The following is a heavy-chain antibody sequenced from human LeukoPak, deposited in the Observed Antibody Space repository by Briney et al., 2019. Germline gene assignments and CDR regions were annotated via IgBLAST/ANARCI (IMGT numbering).Heavy chain of an antibody. V-gene: IGHV4-4*07. Sequence: PSETLSLTCTVSGDSISNYYWSWIRQPAGNGLEWIGRMYTSGATNYNPSLKSRATMSVDTSKNQFSLKLTSVTAADTAVYYCAGARIAEAGFSFDYWGQRTLVTVSS. CDR3: AGARIAEAGFSFDY. CDR1: GDSISNYY. J-gene: IGHJ4*02. D-gene: IGHD6-13*01. CDR2: MYTSGAT.